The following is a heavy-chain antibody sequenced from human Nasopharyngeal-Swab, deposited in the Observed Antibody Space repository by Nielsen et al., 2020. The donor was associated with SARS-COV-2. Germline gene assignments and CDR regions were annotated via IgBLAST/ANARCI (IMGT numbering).Heavy chain of an antibody. J-gene: IGHJ4*02. CDR2: IYSGGSST. V-gene: IGHV3-23*03. Sequence: GGSLRLSCAASGFTFSSYAMSWVRQAPGKGLEWVSVIYSGGSSTYYADSVKGRFTISRDNSKNTPYLQMNSLRAEDTAVYYCAKVGGSGWYSDYWGQGTLVTVSS. D-gene: IGHD6-19*01. CDR1: GFTFSSYA. CDR3: AKVGGSGWYSDY.